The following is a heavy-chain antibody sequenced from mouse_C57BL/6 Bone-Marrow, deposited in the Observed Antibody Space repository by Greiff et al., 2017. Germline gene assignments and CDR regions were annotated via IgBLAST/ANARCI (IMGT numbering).Heavy chain of an antibody. V-gene: IGHV1-75*01. CDR1: GYTFTDYY. J-gene: IGHJ2*01. Sequence: VKLQESGPELVKPGASVKISCKASGYTFTDYYINWVKQRPGQGLEWIGWIFPGSGSTYYNEKFKGKATLTVDKSSSTAYMLLSSLTSEDSAVYFCARDSYYSNPYYFDYWGQGTTLTVSS. D-gene: IGHD2-5*01. CDR2: IFPGSGST. CDR3: ARDSYYSNPYYFDY.